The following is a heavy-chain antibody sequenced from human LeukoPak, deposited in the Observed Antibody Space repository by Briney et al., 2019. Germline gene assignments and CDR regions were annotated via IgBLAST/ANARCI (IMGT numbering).Heavy chain of an antibody. D-gene: IGHD3-22*01. CDR2: ISYDGSNK. CDR3: ARGITMIVVVRDYFDY. Sequence: GGSLRLSCAASGFTFSSYAMHWVRPAPGKGLEWVAVISYDGSNKYYADSVKGRFTISRDNSKNTLYLQMNSLRAEDTAVYYCARGITMIVVVRDYFDYWGQGTLVTVSS. J-gene: IGHJ4*02. CDR1: GFTFSSYA. V-gene: IGHV3-30-3*01.